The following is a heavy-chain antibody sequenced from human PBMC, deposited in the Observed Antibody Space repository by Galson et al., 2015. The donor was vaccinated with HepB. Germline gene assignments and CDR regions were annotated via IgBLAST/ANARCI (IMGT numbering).Heavy chain of an antibody. Sequence: SLRLSCAASGFTLISYSMNWVRQAPGKGLEWVSYISSSGSTIYYADSVKGRFTISRDSAKNSLYLQMNSLRAEDTAIYYCAGYCSSTSCTGDYYYGMDVWGQGTTVTVSS. D-gene: IGHD2-2*01. CDR3: AGYCSSTSCTGDYYYGMDV. CDR1: GFTLISYS. V-gene: IGHV3-48*01. J-gene: IGHJ6*02. CDR2: ISSSGSTI.